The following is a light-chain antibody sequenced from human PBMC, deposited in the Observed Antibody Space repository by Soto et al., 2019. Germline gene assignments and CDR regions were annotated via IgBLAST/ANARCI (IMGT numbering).Light chain of an antibody. Sequence: EIVLTQSPATLSLSPGERATLSCRASQSVSSYLAWYQQKPGQAPRLLIYDASNRATRIPARFSGSGSGTDLTLTISSLEPEDFAVYYCQQRSTWPITFGQGTRLEIK. CDR1: QSVSSY. J-gene: IGKJ5*01. CDR3: QQRSTWPIT. V-gene: IGKV3-11*01. CDR2: DAS.